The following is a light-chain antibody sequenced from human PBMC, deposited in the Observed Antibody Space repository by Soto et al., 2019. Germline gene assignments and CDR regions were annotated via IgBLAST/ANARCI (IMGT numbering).Light chain of an antibody. CDR1: QDISSY. CDR2: AAS. Sequence: DIQLTQSPSFLSASVGDRVTITCRTSQDISSYLAWYQQKPGKAPQLLISAASTLQSGVPSRFSRSGSGTDFTLTISSLHPEDFSNYYCQQRNSYPLSFGGGTQVEI. J-gene: IGKJ4*01. CDR3: QQRNSYPLS. V-gene: IGKV1-9*01.